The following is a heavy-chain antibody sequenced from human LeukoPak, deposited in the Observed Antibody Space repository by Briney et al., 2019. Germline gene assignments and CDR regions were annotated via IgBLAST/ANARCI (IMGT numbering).Heavy chain of an antibody. CDR1: GFTFIRFS. Sequence: GGSLRLSCATSGFTFIRFSMRWVRQAPGKGLEWVSSIYFTGNHISYADSVKGRFTISRDNANNSVYLQMNGLRAEDAAVYYCAREFSTVGNFDYWGQGTLVTVSS. CDR3: AREFSTVGNFDY. J-gene: IGHJ4*02. D-gene: IGHD3-3*02. V-gene: IGHV3-21*01. CDR2: IYFTGNHI.